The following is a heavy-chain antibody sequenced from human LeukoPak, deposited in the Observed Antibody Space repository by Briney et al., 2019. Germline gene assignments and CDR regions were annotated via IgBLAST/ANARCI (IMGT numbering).Heavy chain of an antibody. CDR3: VTDLVIKGYFDY. Sequence: GVSLRLSCTASGFTFTNAWMNWVRQAPGKGLEWVGRIKSKIDGGTTDYAAPVKGRFTISRDDSKNTLYLQMNSLKTEDTAVYYCVTDLVIKGYFDYWGQGALVTVSS. V-gene: IGHV3-15*07. J-gene: IGHJ4*02. CDR2: IKSKIDGGTT. D-gene: IGHD2-21*01. CDR1: GFTFTNAW.